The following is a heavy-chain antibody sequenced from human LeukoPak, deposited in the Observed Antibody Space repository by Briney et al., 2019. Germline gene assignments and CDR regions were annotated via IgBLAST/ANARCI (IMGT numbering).Heavy chain of an antibody. CDR2: IYYSGST. CDR3: ARGGLRWFDP. J-gene: IGHJ5*02. Sequence: SETLSLTCTVSGGSISSHYWSWIRQPPGKGLEWIGYIYYSGSTNYNPPLKSRVTISVDTSKNQFSLKLSSVTAADTAVYYCARGGLRWFDPWGQGTLVTVSS. CDR1: GGSISSHY. V-gene: IGHV4-59*11.